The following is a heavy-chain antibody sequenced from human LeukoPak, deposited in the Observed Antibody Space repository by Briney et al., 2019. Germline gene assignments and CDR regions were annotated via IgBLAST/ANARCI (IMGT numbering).Heavy chain of an antibody. V-gene: IGHV3-21*01. CDR2: ISSSSSYI. Sequence: GGSLRLSCAASGFTFSSYSMNWVRQAPGKGLEWVSSISSSSSYIYYADSVKGRFTISRDNAKNSLYLQMNSLRAEDTAVYYCXXXXXXXXXXYYYVDAFDIWGQGTMVTVSS. J-gene: IGHJ3*02. D-gene: IGHD3-22*01. CDR3: XXXXXXXXXXYYYVDAFDI. CDR1: GFTFSSYS.